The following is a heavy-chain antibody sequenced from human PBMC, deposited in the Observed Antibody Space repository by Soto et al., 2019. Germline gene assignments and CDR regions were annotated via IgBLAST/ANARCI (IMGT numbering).Heavy chain of an antibody. CDR1: GYTFTSYG. CDR2: MNPNSGNT. Sequence: ASVKVSCKASGYTFTSYGINCVRQATGQVLEWMGWMNPNSGNTGYAQKFQGRDTMTRNTSISTAYMELSSLRSEDTAVYYCARGRLNYGDYASDYWAQGTLVTSPQ. D-gene: IGHD4-17*01. V-gene: IGHV1-8*01. J-gene: IGHJ4*02. CDR3: ARGRLNYGDYASDY.